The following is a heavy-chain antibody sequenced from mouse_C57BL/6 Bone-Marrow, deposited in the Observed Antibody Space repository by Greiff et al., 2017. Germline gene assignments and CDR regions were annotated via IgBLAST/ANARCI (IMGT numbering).Heavy chain of an antibody. D-gene: IGHD2-4*01. CDR3: ATYDYDNAMDY. V-gene: IGHV1-81*01. CDR1: GYTFTSYG. Sequence: VQLQQSGAELARPGASVKLSCKASGYTFTSYGISWVKQRTGQGLEWIGEIYPRSGNTYYNEKFKGKDTLTADKSSSTAYMELRSLTSEDSAVYFCATYDYDNAMDYWGQGTSVTVSS. J-gene: IGHJ4*01. CDR2: IYPRSGNT.